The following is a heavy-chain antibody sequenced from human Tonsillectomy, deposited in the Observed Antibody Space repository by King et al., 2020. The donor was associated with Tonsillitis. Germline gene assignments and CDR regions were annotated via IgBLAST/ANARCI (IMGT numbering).Heavy chain of an antibody. CDR3: ARSPSENYYNLQY. J-gene: IGHJ4*02. D-gene: IGHD3-10*01. Sequence: VQLVESGGGVVQPGGSLRLSCAESGFTFSNYGMHWVRQAPGKGLEWVAFIRYDGNIKYHGDSVQGRFTISRDTSNNTLYLQMNSLRDEDTAVYYCARSPSENYYNLQYWGQGTLVTVSS. V-gene: IGHV3-30*02. CDR1: GFTFSNYG. CDR2: IRYDGNIK.